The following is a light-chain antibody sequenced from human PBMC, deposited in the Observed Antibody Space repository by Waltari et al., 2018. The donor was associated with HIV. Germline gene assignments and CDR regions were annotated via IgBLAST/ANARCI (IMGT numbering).Light chain of an antibody. V-gene: IGKV1-33*01. CDR1: QDISNH. CDR2: DAS. CDR3: QQYDNLPLT. J-gene: IGKJ4*01. Sequence: DIQMTQSTSSLSASVGDRVTITCQASQDISNHLNWYQQKPGKAPKLLIYDASNLETGVPSRFSRSGSGTDFTFTISSLQPEDIATYYCQQYDNLPLTFGGGTKVEIK.